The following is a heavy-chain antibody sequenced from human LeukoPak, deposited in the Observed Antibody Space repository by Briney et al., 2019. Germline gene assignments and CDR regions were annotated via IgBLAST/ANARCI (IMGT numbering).Heavy chain of an antibody. J-gene: IGHJ4*02. Sequence: GGSLRLSCAASGFTFSSYAMRWVRQAPGKGLEWVSAISGSGGSTYYADSVKGRFTISRDNSKNTLYLQMNSLRAEDTAVYYCANVPRAVRGVHADYWGQGTLVTVSS. D-gene: IGHD3-10*01. V-gene: IGHV3-23*01. CDR3: ANVPRAVRGVHADY. CDR1: GFTFSSYA. CDR2: ISGSGGST.